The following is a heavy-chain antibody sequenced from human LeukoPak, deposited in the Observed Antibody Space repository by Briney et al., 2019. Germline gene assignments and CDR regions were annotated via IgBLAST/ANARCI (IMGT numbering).Heavy chain of an antibody. CDR1: GGSISSSSYY. V-gene: IGHV4-39*01. D-gene: IGHD3-10*01. CDR3: ARQTGSGLFSLP. Sequence: SETLSLTCTVSGGSISSSSYYWGWIRQPPGKGLEWIGSIYFSGGTYYNATLKSRVTISVDTSKNQFSLKLSSVTAADTAVYYCARQTGSGLFSLPGGQGTLVTVSS. J-gene: IGHJ4*02. CDR2: IYFSGGT.